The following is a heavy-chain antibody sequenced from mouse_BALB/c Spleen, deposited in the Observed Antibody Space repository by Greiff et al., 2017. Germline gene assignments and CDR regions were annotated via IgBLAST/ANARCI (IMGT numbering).Heavy chain of an antibody. J-gene: IGHJ2*01. V-gene: IGHV14-1*02. Sequence: VQLQQSGAELVRPGALVKLSCKASGFNIKDYYMHWVKQRPEQGLEWIGWIDPENGNTIYDPKFQGKASITADTSSNTAYLQLSSLTSEDTAVYYCAIYYCNNFDYWGQGTTLTVSA. CDR2: IDPENGNT. D-gene: IGHD2-1*01. CDR1: GFNIKDYY. CDR3: AIYYCNNFDY.